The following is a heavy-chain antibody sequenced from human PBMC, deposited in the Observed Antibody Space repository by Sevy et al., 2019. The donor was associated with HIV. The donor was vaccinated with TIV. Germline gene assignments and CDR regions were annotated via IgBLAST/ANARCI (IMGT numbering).Heavy chain of an antibody. Sequence: GGSLRLSCAASGFTFHTYWMQWVRQAPGKGLEWVANIRQDGNEIYYADSAKGRFTISRDNAMQSLYLEMNNLRVEDSGIYYCARRYFDVWGQGTLVTVSS. J-gene: IGHJ4*02. CDR1: GFTFHTYW. CDR2: IRQDGNEI. CDR3: ARRYFDV. D-gene: IGHD3-16*02. V-gene: IGHV3-7*01.